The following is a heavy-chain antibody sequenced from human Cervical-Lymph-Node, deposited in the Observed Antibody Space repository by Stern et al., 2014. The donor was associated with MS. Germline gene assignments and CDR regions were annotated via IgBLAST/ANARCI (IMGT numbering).Heavy chain of an antibody. Sequence: QLQLQESGPGLVKPSPTLSLTCAVSGGSVSSGSRYWIRIRPHPGQGLEWIVYISYSGNTYYSPSLQSRLTISRDTSKNQFSLKLRSVTVADTAIYYCARVTEFLRFFYPDYWGQGTLVTVSS. V-gene: IGHV4-31*11. CDR3: ARVTEFLRFFYPDY. J-gene: IGHJ4*02. CDR2: ISYSGNT. CDR1: GGSVSSGSRY. D-gene: IGHD3-3*01.